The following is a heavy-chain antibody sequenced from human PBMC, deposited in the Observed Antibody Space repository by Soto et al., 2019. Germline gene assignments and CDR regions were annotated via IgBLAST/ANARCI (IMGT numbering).Heavy chain of an antibody. D-gene: IGHD4-17*01. CDR1: GYTFTSYD. V-gene: IGHV1-8*01. Sequence: QVQLVQSGAEVKKPGASVKVSCKASGYTFTSYDINWVRQATGQGLEWMRWMNSISGNTGYAPNLQGRVTMTRNTSISTAYMELSSLRSEDTAVHYCARTLYGDNVDYWGQGTLVTVSS. J-gene: IGHJ4*02. CDR3: ARTLYGDNVDY. CDR2: MNSISGNT.